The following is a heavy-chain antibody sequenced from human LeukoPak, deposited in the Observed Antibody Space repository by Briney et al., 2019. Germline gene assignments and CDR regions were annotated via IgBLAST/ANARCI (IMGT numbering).Heavy chain of an antibody. CDR1: GYTFTGYY. CDR3: AGEYCSGGSCRQGFDY. Sequence: EASVKVSCKASGYTFTGYYIHWVRQAPGQGLEWMGWINPNSGDTNHAQNFQGRVTLTRDTSISSAYMELSSLRSDDSAVYYCAGEYCSGGSCRQGFDYWGQGTLVTVSS. D-gene: IGHD2-15*01. V-gene: IGHV1-2*02. CDR2: INPNSGDT. J-gene: IGHJ4*02.